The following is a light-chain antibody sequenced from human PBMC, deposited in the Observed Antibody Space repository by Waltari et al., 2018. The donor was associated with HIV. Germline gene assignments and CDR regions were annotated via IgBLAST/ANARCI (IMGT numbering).Light chain of an antibody. CDR1: QDISKY. J-gene: IGKJ3*01. CDR2: DVA. CDR3: QQYDSLPFT. Sequence: DIQTTQSPSSLSASVGDRIPITSQARQDISKYLSWHQQKPGKAPRLLIADVANLQTGVPSRFSGSGSGTDFTFTISSLQPEDIATYFCQQYDSLPFTFGPGTKVDIK. V-gene: IGKV1-33*01.